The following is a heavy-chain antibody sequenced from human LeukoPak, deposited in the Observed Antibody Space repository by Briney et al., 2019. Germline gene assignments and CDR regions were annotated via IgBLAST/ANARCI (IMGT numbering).Heavy chain of an antibody. V-gene: IGHV5-51*01. CDR2: IYPGDSDT. Sequence: PGESLKISCKGSGYSFTSYWIGWVRQMPGKGLEWMGIIYPGDSDTRYSPSFQGQVTISADKSISTAYLQWSSLKASDTAMYYCARGQYSSSWYHYYYYMDVWGKGTTVTVSS. J-gene: IGHJ6*03. CDR1: GYSFTSYW. CDR3: ARGQYSSSWYHYYYYMDV. D-gene: IGHD6-13*01.